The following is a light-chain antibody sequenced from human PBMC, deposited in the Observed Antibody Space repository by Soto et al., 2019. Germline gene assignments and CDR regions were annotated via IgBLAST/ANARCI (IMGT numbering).Light chain of an antibody. CDR1: SSNIGAGYA. Sequence: QSVLTQPPSVSGAPGQRVTISCTGNSSNIGAGYAVHWYKQLPGTAPKLLVYDNSNRPSGVPDRFSGSRSGTSASLAITGLQAEDEADYYCQSYDSSLSGGVFGGGTKLTVL. CDR3: QSYDSSLSGGV. V-gene: IGLV1-40*01. CDR2: DNS. J-gene: IGLJ2*01.